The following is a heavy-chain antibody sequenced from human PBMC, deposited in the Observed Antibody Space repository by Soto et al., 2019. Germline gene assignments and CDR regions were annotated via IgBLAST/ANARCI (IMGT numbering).Heavy chain of an antibody. CDR2: ISYDGSNK. D-gene: IGHD2-15*01. J-gene: IGHJ6*02. V-gene: IGHV3-30-3*01. CDR1: GFTFSSYA. Sequence: GGSLRLSCAASGFTFSSYAMHWVRQAPGKGLEWVAVISYDGSNKYYADSVKGRFTISRDNSKNTLYLQMNSLRAEDTAVYFCAREGNIVVVVATRHDYYGMDVWGQGTTVTVSS. CDR3: AREGNIVVVVATRHDYYGMDV.